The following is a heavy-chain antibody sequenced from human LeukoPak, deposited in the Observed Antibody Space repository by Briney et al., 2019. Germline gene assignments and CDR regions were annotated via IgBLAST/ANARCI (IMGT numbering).Heavy chain of an antibody. CDR3: ARVGEDGYNTFDY. Sequence: SETLSLTCTVSGGSISSYYWSRIRQPPGKGLEWIGYIYYSGSTNYNPSLKSRVTISVDTSKNQFSLKLSSVTAADTVVYYCARVGEDGYNTFDYWGQGTLVTVSS. D-gene: IGHD5-24*01. CDR2: IYYSGST. V-gene: IGHV4-59*01. CDR1: GGSISSYY. J-gene: IGHJ4*02.